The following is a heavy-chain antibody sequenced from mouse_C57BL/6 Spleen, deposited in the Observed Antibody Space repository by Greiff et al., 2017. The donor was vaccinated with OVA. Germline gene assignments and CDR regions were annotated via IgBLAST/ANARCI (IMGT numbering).Heavy chain of an antibody. CDR1: GYTFTSYW. Sequence: QVQLQQPGAELVKPGASVKLSCKASGYTFTSYWMQWVKQRPGQGLEWIGEIDPSDSYTNYNQKFKGKATLTVDTSSSTAYMPLSSLTSEGSAVYYCARSYDGYYFDYWGQGTTLTVSS. J-gene: IGHJ2*01. D-gene: IGHD2-3*01. CDR2: IDPSDSYT. V-gene: IGHV1-50*01. CDR3: ARSYDGYYFDY.